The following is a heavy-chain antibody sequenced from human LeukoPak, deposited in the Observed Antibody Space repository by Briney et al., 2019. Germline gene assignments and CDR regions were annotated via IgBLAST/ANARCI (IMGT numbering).Heavy chain of an antibody. J-gene: IGHJ4*02. V-gene: IGHV4-59*08. D-gene: IGHD4-17*01. CDR1: GGSFSGYY. Sequence: SETLSLTCAVYGGSFSGYYWSWIRQPPGKGLEWIGYIYYSGSTNYNPSLKSRVTISVDTSKNQFSLKLSSVTAADTAVYYCARNKYGDYPDYWGQGTLVTVSS. CDR2: IYYSGST. CDR3: ARNKYGDYPDY.